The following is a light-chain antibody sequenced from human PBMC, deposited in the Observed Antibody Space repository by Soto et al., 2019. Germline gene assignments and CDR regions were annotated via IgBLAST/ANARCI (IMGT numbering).Light chain of an antibody. J-gene: IGKJ1*01. V-gene: IGKV1-39*01. Sequence: DIQMTQSPSSLSASVGDRVTITCRASQSISSYLNWYQQKPGKAPKLLIYAASSLQSGVPSRFSGSGSGTDFPLTISSLQPEDFATYYCQQSYSTPSSWTFGQGTKVEIK. CDR2: AAS. CDR3: QQSYSTPSSWT. CDR1: QSISSY.